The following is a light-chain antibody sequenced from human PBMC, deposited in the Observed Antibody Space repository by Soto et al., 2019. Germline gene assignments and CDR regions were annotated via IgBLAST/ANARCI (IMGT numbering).Light chain of an antibody. CDR3: SSYTSSSTVL. J-gene: IGLJ2*01. CDR2: EVT. CDR1: SSDVGGYNY. Sequence: QSALTQPASVSGSLGQSIIISCTGTSSDVGGYNYVSWYQQHPGKDPKVVIFEVTKRPSGVSSRFSGSKSGNTASLTVSGLQAEDEGDYYCSSYTSSSTVLFGGGTQLTVL. V-gene: IGLV2-14*01.